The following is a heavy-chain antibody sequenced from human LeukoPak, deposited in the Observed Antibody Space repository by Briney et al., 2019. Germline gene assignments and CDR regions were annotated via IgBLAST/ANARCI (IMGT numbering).Heavy chain of an antibody. D-gene: IGHD2-15*01. J-gene: IGHJ4*02. CDR1: GFTFGDYA. V-gene: IGHV3-49*04. CDR2: IRSKAYSGTT. Sequence: GRSLRLSCTTSGFTFGDYAMSWVRQAPGKGLEWLGFIRSKAYSGTTEYAASVRGRFTFSRDDSKYIAYLQMNSLKAEDTAVYYCTRGSCGGGICYSILGLDYWGQGTLVTVSS. CDR3: TRGSCGGGICYSILGLDY.